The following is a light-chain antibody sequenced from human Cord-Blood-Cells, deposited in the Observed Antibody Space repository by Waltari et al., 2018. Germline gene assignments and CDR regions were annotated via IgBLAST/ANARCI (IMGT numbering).Light chain of an antibody. CDR2: GAS. J-gene: IGKJ2*01. Sequence: DIVWTQSPGTLSLSLGERATLSCRASQSVSSSYLAWYQQKPGQAPSLLIYGASSRATGIPDRFSGGGSATDCTLTISRLEPEDVAVYYCQQYGSAPPYAFGQGTKLEIK. V-gene: IGKV3-20*01. CDR3: QQYGSAPPYA. CDR1: QSVSSSY.